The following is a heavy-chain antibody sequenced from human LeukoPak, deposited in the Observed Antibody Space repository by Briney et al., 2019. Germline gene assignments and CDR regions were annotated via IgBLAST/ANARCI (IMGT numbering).Heavy chain of an antibody. D-gene: IGHD6-19*01. CDR3: VGHPAGRAVAGSY. CDR2: IYYSGNT. CDR1: GGSISSSSYY. J-gene: IGHJ4*02. V-gene: IGHV4-39*01. Sequence: PSETLSLTCTVSGGSISSSSYYWGWIRQPPGKGLEWIGSIYYSGNTFHNPSLKSRVIISIDTSKNQFSLELSSVTAADTAVYYCVGHPAGRAVAGSYWGQGTLVTVSS.